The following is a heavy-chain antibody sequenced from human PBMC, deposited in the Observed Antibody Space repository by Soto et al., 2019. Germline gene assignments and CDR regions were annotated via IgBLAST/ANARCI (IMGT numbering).Heavy chain of an antibody. CDR3: ARGPVDTAMDYYYYYYGMDV. CDR1: GGSISSGDYY. D-gene: IGHD5-18*01. V-gene: IGHV4-30-4*01. Sequence: QVQLQESGPGLVKPSQTLSLTCTVSGGSISSGDYYWSWIRQPPGKGLEWIGYSYYSGSTYYNPSLKSRVTISADTSKNQFSLQLSSVTAADTAVYYCARGPVDTAMDYYYYYYGMDVWGQGTTVTVSS. CDR2: SYYSGST. J-gene: IGHJ6*02.